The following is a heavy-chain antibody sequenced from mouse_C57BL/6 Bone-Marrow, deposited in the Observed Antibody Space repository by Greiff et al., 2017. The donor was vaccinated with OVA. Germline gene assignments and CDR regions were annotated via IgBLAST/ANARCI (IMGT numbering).Heavy chain of an antibody. CDR3: AREGYYGPDYFDY. J-gene: IGHJ2*01. CDR2: IYPRSGNT. D-gene: IGHD1-1*01. CDR1: GYPFTSYG. V-gene: IGHV1-81*01. Sequence: QVQLQQSGAELARPGASVKLSCKASGYPFTSYGISWVKQRTGQGLEWIGEIYPRSGNTYYNEKFKGKATLTADKSSSTAYMELRSLTSEDSAVYFCAREGYYGPDYFDYWGQGTTLTVSS.